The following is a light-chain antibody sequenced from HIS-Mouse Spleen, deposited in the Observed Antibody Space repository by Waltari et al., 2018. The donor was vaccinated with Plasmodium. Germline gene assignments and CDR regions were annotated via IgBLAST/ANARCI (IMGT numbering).Light chain of an antibody. J-gene: IGKJ1*01. V-gene: IGKV1-39*01. CDR2: AAS. CDR3: QQSYSTWT. Sequence: DIQMTQSPSSLSASLGARVPITRLASQGISSYLNWYQQKPGKAPKLLIYAASSLQSGVPSRFSGSGSGTDFTLTISSLQPEYFATYYCQQSYSTWTFGQGTKVEIK. CDR1: QGISSY.